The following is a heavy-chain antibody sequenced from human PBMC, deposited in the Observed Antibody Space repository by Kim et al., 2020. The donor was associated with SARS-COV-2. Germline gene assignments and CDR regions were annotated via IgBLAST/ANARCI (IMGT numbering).Heavy chain of an antibody. Sequence: SETLSLTCTVSGGSISSSSYYWGWIRQPPGKGLEWIGSIYYSGSTYYNPSLKSRVTISVDTSKNQFSLKLSSVTAADTAVYYCARQKIRSSSWYLDYWGQGTLVTVSS. CDR2: IYYSGST. CDR3: ARQKIRSSSWYLDY. J-gene: IGHJ4*02. V-gene: IGHV4-39*01. CDR1: GGSISSSSYY. D-gene: IGHD6-13*01.